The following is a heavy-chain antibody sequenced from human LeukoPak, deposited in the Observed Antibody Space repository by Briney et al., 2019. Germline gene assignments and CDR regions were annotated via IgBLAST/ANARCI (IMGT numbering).Heavy chain of an antibody. D-gene: IGHD3-22*01. V-gene: IGHV3-21*04. Sequence: GGSLRLSCAASGFTFSSYSMNWVRQAPGKGLEWVSSISSSSSYIYYADSVKGRFTISRDNAKNSLYLQMNSLRAEDTAVYYCASMKLWPSGYRDYWGQGTLVTVSS. CDR2: ISSSSSYI. CDR1: GFTFSSYS. J-gene: IGHJ4*02. CDR3: ASMKLWPSGYRDY.